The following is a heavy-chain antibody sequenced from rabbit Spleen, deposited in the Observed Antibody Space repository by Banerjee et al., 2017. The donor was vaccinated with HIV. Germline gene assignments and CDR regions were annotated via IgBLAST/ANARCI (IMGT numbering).Heavy chain of an antibody. V-gene: IGHV1S45*01. Sequence: QEQLEESGGDLVKPGASLTLTCIASGVSFSGSSYMCWVRQAPGKGLEWIACIDAGSSGFTYFATWAKGRFTISKTSSTTVTLQMTSLTAADTAPYFCARDTSSSFSSYGMDLWGQGTLVPVS. CDR3: ARDTSSSFSSYGMDL. CDR2: IDAGSSGFT. CDR1: GVSFSGSSY. D-gene: IGHD1-1*01. J-gene: IGHJ6*01.